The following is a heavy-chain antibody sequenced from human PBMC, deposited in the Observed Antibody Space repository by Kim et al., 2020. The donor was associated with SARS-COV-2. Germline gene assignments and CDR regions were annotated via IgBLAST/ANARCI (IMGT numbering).Heavy chain of an antibody. CDR3: TRDPIWFGELPSFDY. Sequence: GGSLRLSCTASGFTFGDYAMSWLRQAPGKGLEWVGFIRSKAYGGTTEYAASVKGRFTISRDDSKSIAYLQMNSLKTEDTAVYYCTRDPIWFGELPSFDYWGQGTLVTVSS. CDR2: IRSKAYGGTT. D-gene: IGHD3-10*01. J-gene: IGHJ4*02. V-gene: IGHV3-49*03. CDR1: GFTFGDYA.